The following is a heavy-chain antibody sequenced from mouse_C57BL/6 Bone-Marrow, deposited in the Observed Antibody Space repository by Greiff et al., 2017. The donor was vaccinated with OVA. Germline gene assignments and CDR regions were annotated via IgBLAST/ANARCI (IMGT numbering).Heavy chain of an antibody. CDR2: IWSGGST. Sequence: QVQLQQSGPGLVQPSQSLSITCTVSGFSLTSSGVHWVRQSPGKGLEWLGVIWSGGSTDYNAAFISSLSLSKDNSKRQVFFKMSSLQADDTVIYYCAGITGTPFGDWGQGTTLTVSS. CDR3: AGITGTPFGD. CDR1: GFSLTSSG. J-gene: IGHJ2*01. V-gene: IGHV2-2*01. D-gene: IGHD4-1*01.